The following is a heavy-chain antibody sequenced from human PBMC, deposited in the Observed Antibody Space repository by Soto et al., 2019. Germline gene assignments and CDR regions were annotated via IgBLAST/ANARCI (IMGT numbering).Heavy chain of an antibody. CDR1: GFTFSNYG. Sequence: EVQLLESGGGLVQPGRSLRLSCAASGFTFSNYGMKWVRQAPGKGLEWVSGIDGIGSSTYYADSVKGRFTISRDNSKNTLFLQMNGLRAEDTALYYCAGGLDYWGQGTLVTVSS. D-gene: IGHD2-15*01. J-gene: IGHJ4*02. CDR3: AGGLDY. V-gene: IGHV3-23*01. CDR2: IDGIGSST.